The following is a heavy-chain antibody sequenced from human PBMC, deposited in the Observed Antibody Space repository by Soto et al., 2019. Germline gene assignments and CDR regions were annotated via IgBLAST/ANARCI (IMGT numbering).Heavy chain of an antibody. J-gene: IGHJ4*02. D-gene: IGHD3-9*01. CDR3: ARGGILPGYYLSY. CDR2: ISTISNFT. Sequence: PGGSLRLSCAASGFTFSSYSMNWVRQAPGKGLEWVAYISTISNFTNYADSVKGRFTISRDNAKNSLYLQMNSLRAEDTAVYYCARGGILPGYYLSYLGLGTLVTGSS. CDR1: GFTFSSYS. V-gene: IGHV3-21*05.